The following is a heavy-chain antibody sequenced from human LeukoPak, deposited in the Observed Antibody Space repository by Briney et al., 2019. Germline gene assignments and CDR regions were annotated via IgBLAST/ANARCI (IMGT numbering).Heavy chain of an antibody. D-gene: IGHD5-18*01. V-gene: IGHV3-30*03. CDR1: GFTFSSYG. CDR2: ISYDGSNK. Sequence: GRSLRLSCAASGFTFSSYGMHWVRQAPGKGLEWVAVISYDGSNKYYADSVKGRFTISRDNSKNTLYLQMNSLRAEDTAVYYCAILDTAMGDHDAFDIWGQGTMVIVSS. J-gene: IGHJ3*02. CDR3: AILDTAMGDHDAFDI.